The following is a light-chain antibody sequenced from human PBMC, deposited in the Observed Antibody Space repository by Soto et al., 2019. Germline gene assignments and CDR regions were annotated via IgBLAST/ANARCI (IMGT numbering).Light chain of an antibody. J-gene: IGKJ1*01. CDR1: QSVSSN. V-gene: IGKV3-15*01. CDR2: GAS. Sequence: EIVMTQSPATLSVSLGERATLSCRASQSVSSNLAWYQQKPGQAPRLLIYGASTRATGIPARFSGSGSGTEFTLIISSLQSEDFAVYCCQQYNNWPTFGQGTKVEIK. CDR3: QQYNNWPT.